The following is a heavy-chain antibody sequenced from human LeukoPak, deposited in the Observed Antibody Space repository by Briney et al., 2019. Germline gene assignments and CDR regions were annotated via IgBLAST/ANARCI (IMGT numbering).Heavy chain of an antibody. CDR2: ISGSGGST. Sequence: GGSLRLSCAASGFIFNNYVMSWVRQAPGKGLEWVSGISGSGGSTYYADSVKGRFTISRDNSKNTLFLQMNSLRVDDTAIYYCAKDFYNFWSGYYEGYFDYWGQGALVTVSS. D-gene: IGHD3-3*01. CDR1: GFIFNNYV. V-gene: IGHV3-23*01. CDR3: AKDFYNFWSGYYEGYFDY. J-gene: IGHJ4*02.